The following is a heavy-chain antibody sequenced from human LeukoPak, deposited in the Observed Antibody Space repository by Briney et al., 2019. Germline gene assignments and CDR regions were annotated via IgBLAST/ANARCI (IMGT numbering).Heavy chain of an antibody. D-gene: IGHD1-14*01. V-gene: IGHV3-33*06. CDR2: ISYDGSNK. CDR1: GFTFTSYG. J-gene: IGHJ6*03. Sequence: GGSLRLSCAASGFTFTSYGMHWVRQAPGKGLDWVAVISYDGSNKYYADSVKGRFTISRDSSKNTLFLQMNSLRAEDTAAYYCAKGNLDAYYYYYMDVWGKGTTVTVSS. CDR3: AKGNLDAYYYYYMDV.